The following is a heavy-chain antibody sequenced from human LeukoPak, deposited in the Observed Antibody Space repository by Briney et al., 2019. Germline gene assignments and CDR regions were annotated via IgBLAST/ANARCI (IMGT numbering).Heavy chain of an antibody. V-gene: IGHV4-59*01. J-gene: IGHJ4*02. CDR1: GASISTSY. CDR3: ARGAAGYSYG. Sequence: SETLSLTCTVSGASISTSYWNWIRQPPGKGLEWIGYISYSGSTNYNPSLKSRVTISVDTSKNQFSLRLSSVTAADTAMYYCARGAAGYSYGWGQGTLVTVSS. CDR2: ISYSGST. D-gene: IGHD5-18*01.